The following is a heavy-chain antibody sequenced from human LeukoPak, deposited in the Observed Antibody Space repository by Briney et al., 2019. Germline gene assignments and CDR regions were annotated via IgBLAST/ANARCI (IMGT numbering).Heavy chain of an antibody. Sequence: ASVKVSCKASGYTFTSYGISWVRQAPGQGLEWMGWISAYNGNTNYAQKFQGRVTMTRDTSISTAYMELSRLRSDDTAVYYCARGPYYGSGSYYLYWGQGTLVTVSS. CDR3: ARGPYYGSGSYYLY. CDR1: GYTFTSYG. CDR2: ISAYNGNT. D-gene: IGHD3-10*01. J-gene: IGHJ4*02. V-gene: IGHV1-18*01.